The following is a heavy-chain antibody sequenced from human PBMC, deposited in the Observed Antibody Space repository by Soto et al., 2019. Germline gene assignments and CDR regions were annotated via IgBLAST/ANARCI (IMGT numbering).Heavy chain of an antibody. CDR1: GGTFSSYA. V-gene: IGHV1-69*01. CDR3: AREVLYCSGGSCYPGDDAFDI. J-gene: IGHJ3*02. Sequence: QVQLVQSGAEVKKPGSSVKVSCKASGGTFSSYAISWVRQAPGQGLEWMGGIIPIFGTANYAQKFQGRVTITADESTSTAYMELSRLRSEDTAVYYCAREVLYCSGGSCYPGDDAFDIWGQGTMVTVSS. D-gene: IGHD2-15*01. CDR2: IIPIFGTA.